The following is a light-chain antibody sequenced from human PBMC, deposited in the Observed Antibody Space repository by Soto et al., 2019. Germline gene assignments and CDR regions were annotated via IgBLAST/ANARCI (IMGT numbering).Light chain of an antibody. CDR2: AAS. CDR1: QGISNY. V-gene: IGKV1-9*01. J-gene: IGKJ1*01. Sequence: DIQLTQPPSFLSASVGDRVTITCRASQGISNYLAWYQQKPGKAPRLLIYAASTLQSGVPDRFSGSGSGTDFTLTISSLQAEDVAVYYCQQYYSTFGRTFGQGTKVDIK. CDR3: QQYYSTFGRT.